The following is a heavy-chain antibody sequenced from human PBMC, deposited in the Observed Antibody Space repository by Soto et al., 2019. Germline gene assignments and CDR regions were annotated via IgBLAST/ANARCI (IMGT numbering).Heavy chain of an antibody. CDR3: ARGVIH. J-gene: IGHJ4*02. Sequence: QVQLQESGPGLVKPSQTLSLTCTVSGGSISSGGYYWSWIRQHPGKGLEWIGYIYYSGSTYYNPSLKSRVTITGDTAKNPFSLKVSSVTAAGTAGFYCARGVIHWGQGTLVTVSS. D-gene: IGHD3-16*02. CDR2: IYYSGST. CDR1: GGSISSGGYY. V-gene: IGHV4-31*03.